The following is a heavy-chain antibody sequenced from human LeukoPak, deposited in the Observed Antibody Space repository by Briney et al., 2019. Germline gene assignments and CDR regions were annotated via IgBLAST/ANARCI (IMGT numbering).Heavy chain of an antibody. CDR3: ARGAYGPGSLKTEAFVDY. CDR2: INHSGST. V-gene: IGHV4-34*01. J-gene: IGHJ4*02. CDR1: GGSFSGYY. Sequence: SETLSLTCAVSGGSFSGYYWSWIRQPPGKGLEWIGEINHSGSTNYNPSLKSRVTITVDTSKNQFSLKLSSVTAADPAVYYCARGAYGPGSLKTEAFVDYWGQGTLVTVSS. D-gene: IGHD3-10*01.